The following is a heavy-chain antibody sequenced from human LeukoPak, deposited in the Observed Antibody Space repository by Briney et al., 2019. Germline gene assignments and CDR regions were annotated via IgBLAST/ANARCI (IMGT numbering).Heavy chain of an antibody. CDR2: IYYTGTT. D-gene: IGHD6-6*01. CDR3: ARHIAARLASGYYYYMNV. J-gene: IGHJ6*03. CDR1: GGSISSYY. Sequence: SETLSLTCTDSGGSISSYYWSWVRQPPGKGLEYIGHIYYTGTTYYNPSLSSRVTMSLDTSKNQFSLKVSSVTAADTAVYYCARHIAARLASGYYYYMNVWGKGTTVTVSS. V-gene: IGHV4-59*13.